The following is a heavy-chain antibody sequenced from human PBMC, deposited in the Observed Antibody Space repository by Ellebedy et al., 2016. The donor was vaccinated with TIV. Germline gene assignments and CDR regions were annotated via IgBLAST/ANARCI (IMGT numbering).Heavy chain of an antibody. CDR2: ISNSGDTT. CDR3: AKHPAVGSYYYMDV. J-gene: IGHJ6*03. Sequence: PGGSLRLSCAASGFTFSCCAMSWVRQTPGKGLEWVSVISNSGDTTYADSVKGRFTISRDNSKNTLYLQGNSLRAEDTAIYFCAKHPAVGSYYYMDVWGKGTTVTVSS. D-gene: IGHD3-10*01. V-gene: IGHV3-23*01. CDR1: GFTFSCCA.